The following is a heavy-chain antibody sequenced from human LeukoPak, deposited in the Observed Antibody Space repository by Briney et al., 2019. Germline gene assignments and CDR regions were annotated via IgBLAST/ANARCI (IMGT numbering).Heavy chain of an antibody. Sequence: PSETLSLTCTVSGASISSSSYYWGWIRQPPGKGLEWIGYIYYSGSTNYNPSLKSRVTISVDTSKNQFSLKLSSVTAADTAVYYCARHLQWLTYYFDYWGQGTLVTVSS. V-gene: IGHV4-61*05. CDR3: ARHLQWLTYYFDY. CDR2: IYYSGST. D-gene: IGHD6-19*01. J-gene: IGHJ4*02. CDR1: GASISSSSYY.